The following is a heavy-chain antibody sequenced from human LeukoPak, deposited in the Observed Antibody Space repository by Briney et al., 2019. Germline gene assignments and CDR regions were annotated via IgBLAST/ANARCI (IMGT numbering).Heavy chain of an antibody. CDR1: GYSISSGYY. CDR2: IYHSGST. J-gene: IGHJ4*02. D-gene: IGHD4-11*01. Sequence: SETLSLTCTVSGYSISSGYYWGWIRQPPGKGLEWIGSIYHSGSTNYNPSLKSRVTISVDTSKNQFSLKLSSVTAADTAVYYCARGQGITTFDYWGQGTLVTVSS. CDR3: ARGQGITTFDY. V-gene: IGHV4-38-2*02.